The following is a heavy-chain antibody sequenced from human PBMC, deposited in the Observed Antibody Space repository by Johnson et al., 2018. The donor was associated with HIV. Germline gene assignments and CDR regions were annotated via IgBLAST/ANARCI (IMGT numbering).Heavy chain of an antibody. CDR2: IYSGGNT. J-gene: IGHJ3*02. D-gene: IGHD6-19*01. V-gene: IGHV3-66*01. CDR3: ARDRDGQQWRSAFDI. CDR1: GFTVSSNY. Sequence: LVESGGGVVQPGRSLRLSCAASGFTVSSNYMTWVRQAPGKGLEWVSVIYSGGNTYYADSVKGRFTISRDNSKNSLFLQMNSLRAEDTAVYYCARDRDGQQWRSAFDIWGQGTMVTVSS.